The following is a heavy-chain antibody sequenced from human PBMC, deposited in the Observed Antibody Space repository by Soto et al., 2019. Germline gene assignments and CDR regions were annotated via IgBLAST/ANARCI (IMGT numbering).Heavy chain of an antibody. D-gene: IGHD1-26*01. Sequence: GASVKVSCKASGYTFTSYDINWVRQATGQGLEWMGWMNPNSGNTGYAQKFQGRVTMTRNTSISTAYMELSSLRSEDTAVYYCARAGRLWELPDYYYYGMDVWGQGTTVTAP. CDR3: ARAGRLWELPDYYYYGMDV. V-gene: IGHV1-8*01. CDR1: GYTFTSYD. J-gene: IGHJ6*02. CDR2: MNPNSGNT.